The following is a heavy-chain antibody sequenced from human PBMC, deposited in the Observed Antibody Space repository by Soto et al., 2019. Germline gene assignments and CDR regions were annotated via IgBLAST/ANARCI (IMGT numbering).Heavy chain of an antibody. V-gene: IGHV3-15*02. J-gene: IGHJ4*02. CDR1: GFPFSDAW. D-gene: IGHD6-13*01. Sequence: EVRLVESGGTLVKPGGSLRLSCAASGFPFSDAWMTWVRQAPGKGLEWVGRIKTKSDAETTDYAAPVKGRFTISRDDSKNTLYLQMNSLKPDDTRVYYCSQQYFDYRGQGALVTVSS. CDR2: IKTKSDAETT. CDR3: SQQYFDY.